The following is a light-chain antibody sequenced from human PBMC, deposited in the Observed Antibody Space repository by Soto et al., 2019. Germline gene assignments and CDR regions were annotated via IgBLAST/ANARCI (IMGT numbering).Light chain of an antibody. Sequence: QSALTQPRSVSGSPGQSVTISCTGTSSDVDDYNYVSWYQQHPDTAPKLMIYDVTKRPSGVPDRFSGSKSGNTASLTISGLQAEDETHYYCATWDGSLNGVVFGGGTKLTVL. CDR1: SSDVDDYNY. CDR3: ATWDGSLNGVV. V-gene: IGLV2-11*01. J-gene: IGLJ2*01. CDR2: DVT.